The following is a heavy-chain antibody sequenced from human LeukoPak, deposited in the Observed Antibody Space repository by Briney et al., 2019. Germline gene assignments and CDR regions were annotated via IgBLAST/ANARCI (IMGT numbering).Heavy chain of an antibody. V-gene: IGHV1-24*01. CDR2: FDPEDGET. J-gene: IGHJ6*02. D-gene: IGHD3-3*01. Sequence: ASVKVSCKVSGYTLTELSMHWVRQAPGKGLEWMGGFDPEDGETIYAQKFQGRVTMTKDTSTDTAYMELSSLRSEDTAVYYCATRSYYDFWSGYYKYYYYGMDVWGQGTTVTVSS. CDR1: GYTLTELS. CDR3: ATRSYYDFWSGYYKYYYYGMDV.